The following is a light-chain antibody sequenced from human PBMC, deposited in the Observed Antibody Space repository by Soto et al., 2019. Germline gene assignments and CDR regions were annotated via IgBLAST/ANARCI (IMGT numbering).Light chain of an antibody. CDR2: QVS. J-gene: IGLJ2*01. V-gene: IGLV2-14*01. CDR3: SSYTTKTTPGV. CDR1: SSDIGGYDY. Sequence: QSVLTQPASVSGSPGQSITISCTGTSSDIGGYDYVSWYQQHPGKAPKLMIFQVSHRPPGVSNRFSGSKSGYTASLTISGLQPEDVAEYYCSSYTTKTTPGVFGGGTKLTVL.